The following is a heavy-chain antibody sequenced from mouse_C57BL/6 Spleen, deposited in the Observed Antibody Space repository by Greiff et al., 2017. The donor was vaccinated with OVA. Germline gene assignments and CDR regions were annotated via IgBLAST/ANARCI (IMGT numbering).Heavy chain of an antibody. CDR3: ARSDRASYAVDY. CDR1: GYTFTSSW. CDR2: IHPNSGST. J-gene: IGHJ4*01. V-gene: IGHV1-64*01. Sequence: VQLQQPGAELVKPGASVKLSCKASGYTFTSSWMHWVKQRPGQGLEWIGMIHPNSGSTNYNEKFKSKATLTVDKSSSTAYMQLSSLTSEDSAVYYCARSDRASYAVDYWGQGTSVTVSS.